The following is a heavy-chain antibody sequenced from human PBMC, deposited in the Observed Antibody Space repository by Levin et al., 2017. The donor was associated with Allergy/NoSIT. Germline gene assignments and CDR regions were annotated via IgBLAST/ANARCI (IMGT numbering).Heavy chain of an antibody. CDR1: GFTFSNYA. CDR2: IGSRNAYI. CDR3: ARDMETFDFWSASEY. V-gene: IGHV3-21*01. J-gene: IGHJ4*02. Sequence: SCEGSGFTFSNYAMNWVRQAPGKGLEWVSSIGSRNAYIYYADSVKGRFTISRDHAKNSLYLQLNSLRAEDTAVYYCARDMETFDFWSASEYWGQGTLVAVSS. D-gene: IGHD3-3*01.